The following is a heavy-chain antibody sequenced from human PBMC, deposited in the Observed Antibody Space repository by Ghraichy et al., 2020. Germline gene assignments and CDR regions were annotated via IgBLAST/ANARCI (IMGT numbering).Heavy chain of an antibody. CDR3: SNTPWTSLWF. D-gene: IGHD2-21*01. Sequence: SETLSLTCAVYGGSFSGYYWSWIRQPPGKGLEWIGEIKDRGSTNYNPSLKSRGTMSVDTAKSQFSLKLTSVTAADTAVYYCSNTPWTSLWFWAQGTLVTVSS. V-gene: IGHV4-34*01. CDR1: GGSFSGYY. CDR2: IKDRGST. J-gene: IGHJ4*02.